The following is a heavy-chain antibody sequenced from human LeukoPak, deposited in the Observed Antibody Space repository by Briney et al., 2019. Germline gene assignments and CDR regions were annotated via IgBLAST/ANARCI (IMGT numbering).Heavy chain of an antibody. Sequence: GASVKVSCKASGYTFTSYGISWVRQAPGQGLEWMGWISAYNGNTNYAQKLQGRVTMTTDTSTSTAYMELRSLRSGDTAVYYCARDVPPYYYDSSGYYTFDYWGQGTLVTVSS. CDR3: ARDVPPYYYDSSGYYTFDY. CDR1: GYTFTSYG. CDR2: ISAYNGNT. D-gene: IGHD3-22*01. J-gene: IGHJ4*02. V-gene: IGHV1-18*01.